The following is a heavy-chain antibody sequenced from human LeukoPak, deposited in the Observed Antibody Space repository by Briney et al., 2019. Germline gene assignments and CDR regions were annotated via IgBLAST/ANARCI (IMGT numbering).Heavy chain of an antibody. J-gene: IGHJ5*02. CDR3: ARAAPWFDP. CDR2: IYYSGST. V-gene: IGHV4-59*01. CDR1: GGSISSYY. Sequence: KPSETLSLTCTVSGGSISSYYWSWIRQPPGKGLEWIGYIYYSGSTNYNPSLKSRVTISVDTSKNQFSLKLSSVTAADTAVYYRARAAPWFDPWGQGTLVTVSS.